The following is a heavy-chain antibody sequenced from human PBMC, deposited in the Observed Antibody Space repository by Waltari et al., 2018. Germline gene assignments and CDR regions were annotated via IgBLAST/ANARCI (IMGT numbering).Heavy chain of an antibody. Sequence: QVQLVQSGAEVKKPGASVKVSCKASGYTFTSYDINWVRQATGQGFEWMGWLNPDSGNTGYAERFHGRVTMTTNTSISTAYMELSSLRSEDTAVNYCARGGVKSGIAANWGQGTLVTVSS. V-gene: IGHV1-8*01. D-gene: IGHD6-13*01. CDR1: GYTFTSYD. CDR3: ARGGVKSGIAAN. J-gene: IGHJ4*02. CDR2: LNPDSGNT.